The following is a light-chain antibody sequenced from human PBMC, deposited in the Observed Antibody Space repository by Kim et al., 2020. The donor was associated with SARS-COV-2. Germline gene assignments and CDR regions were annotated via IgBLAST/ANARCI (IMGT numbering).Light chain of an antibody. CDR1: QNVRTY. Sequence: ETVMTQSPATLSVSPGETATLSCRASQNVRTYLAWYQQKPGQAPSLLIYGASTRATGIPARFSGGGSGTEFTLTISSLQSEDFALYYCQQYSNWPPNTFGQGTKLEIK. CDR2: GAS. V-gene: IGKV3-15*01. J-gene: IGKJ2*01. CDR3: QQYSNWPPNT.